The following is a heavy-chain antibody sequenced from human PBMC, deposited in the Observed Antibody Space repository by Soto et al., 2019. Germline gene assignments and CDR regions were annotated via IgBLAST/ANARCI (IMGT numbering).Heavy chain of an antibody. CDR3: GSTNYNPSLKSRVTISVDTSKNQFSLKLSSVTAADTAVYYCARDSYYDRSLLFPLSQTYYYGMDV. J-gene: IGHJ6*02. Sequence: RGSLRLSCAASGFTFSSYGMHWVRQAPGKGLEWVAVIWYDGSNKYYADSVKGRFTISRDNSKNTLYLQMNSPRAEDTAIYYSGSTNYNPSLKSRVTISVDTSKNQFSLKLSSVTAADTAVYYCARDSYYDRSLLFPLSQTYYYGMDVWGQGTTVTVSS. D-gene: IGHD3-10*01. CDR1: GFTFSSYG. V-gene: IGHV3-33*01. CDR2: IWYDGSNK.